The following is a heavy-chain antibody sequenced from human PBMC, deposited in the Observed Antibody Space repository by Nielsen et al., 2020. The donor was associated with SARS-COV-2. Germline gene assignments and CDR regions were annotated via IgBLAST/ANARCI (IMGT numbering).Heavy chain of an antibody. CDR3: ARGDIVATTGPYYYYGMDV. D-gene: IGHD5-12*01. Sequence: GGSLRLSCAASGFTFSSYWMNWVRQAPGKGLEWVSAIGTAGDTYYPGSVKGRFTISRENAKNSLYLQRNSLRAGDTAVYYCARGDIVATTGPYYYYGMDVWGQETTVTVSS. V-gene: IGHV3-13*04. CDR2: IGTAGDT. J-gene: IGHJ6*02. CDR1: GFTFSSYW.